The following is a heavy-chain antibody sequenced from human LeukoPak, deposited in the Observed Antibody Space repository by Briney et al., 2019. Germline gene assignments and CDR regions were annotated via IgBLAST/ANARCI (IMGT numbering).Heavy chain of an antibody. CDR3: ARGPVSSSGFFGY. D-gene: IGHD6-19*01. Sequence: PGRSLRLSCAASGFTFSSYGMHWVRQAPGKGLEWVAVISYDGSNKYYADSVKGRFTISRDNSKNTLYLQMNSLRAEDTAVYYCARGPVSSSGFFGYWGQGTLVTVSS. CDR1: GFTFSSYG. V-gene: IGHV3-30*03. CDR2: ISYDGSNK. J-gene: IGHJ4*02.